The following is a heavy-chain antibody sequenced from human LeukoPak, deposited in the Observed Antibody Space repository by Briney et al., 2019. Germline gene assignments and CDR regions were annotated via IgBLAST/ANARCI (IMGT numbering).Heavy chain of an antibody. Sequence: PGGSLRVSCAASGFRFSVSWMTWIRQAPGRGLEWVANITPEGDATDHVDSVKGRFTISRDNARNSLFLQMNSLRVEDTAIYYCARDPANGAYDYWGQGTLVTVSS. CDR2: ITPEGDAT. CDR3: ARDPANGAYDY. CDR1: GFRFSVSW. V-gene: IGHV3-7*01. J-gene: IGHJ4*02.